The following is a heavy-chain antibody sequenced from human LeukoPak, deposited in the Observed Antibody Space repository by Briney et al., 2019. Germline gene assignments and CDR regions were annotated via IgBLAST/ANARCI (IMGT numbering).Heavy chain of an antibody. CDR2: IWYDGSNK. CDR3: ARVAYGSGSYYGPFDY. D-gene: IGHD3-10*01. CDR1: GFTFSSYG. J-gene: IGHJ4*02. V-gene: IGHV3-33*01. Sequence: PGGPLRLSCAASGFTFSSYGMHWVRQAPGKGLEWVAVIWYDGSNKYYADSVKGRFTISRDNSKNTLYLQMNSLRAEDTAVYYCARVAYGSGSYYGPFDYWGQGTLVTVSS.